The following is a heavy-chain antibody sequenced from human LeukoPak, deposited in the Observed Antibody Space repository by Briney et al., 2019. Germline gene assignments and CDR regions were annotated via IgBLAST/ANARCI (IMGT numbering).Heavy chain of an antibody. CDR3: AKAEPMTTYFDS. J-gene: IGHJ4*02. Sequence: GESLRLSCAAPGFTFSSYAMSWVRRAPGKGLDWVSAISGTGDTIYYADSVKGRFTISRDRNTLYLLIKSLRVEDTAVYYCAKAEPMTTYFDSWGQGTLVTVSS. V-gene: IGHV3-23*01. D-gene: IGHD4-17*01. CDR2: ISGTGDTI. CDR1: GFTFSSYA.